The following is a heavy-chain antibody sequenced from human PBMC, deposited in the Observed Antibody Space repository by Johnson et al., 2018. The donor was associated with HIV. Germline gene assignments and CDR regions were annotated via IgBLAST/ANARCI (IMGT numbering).Heavy chain of an antibody. V-gene: IGHV3-30-3*01. D-gene: IGHD3-10*01. CDR2: ISYDGRNK. CDR3: ARDPMVRGAGGFEI. CDR1: GFTFSSYA. J-gene: IGHJ3*02. Sequence: QVQLVESGGGVVQPGRSLRLSCAASGFTFSSYAMHWVRQAPGQGLEWVAVISYDGRNKYYADSVKGRFTISRDNSKNKLYLQMNSLRAEDTAVYYCARDPMVRGAGGFEIWGQGTMVTVSS.